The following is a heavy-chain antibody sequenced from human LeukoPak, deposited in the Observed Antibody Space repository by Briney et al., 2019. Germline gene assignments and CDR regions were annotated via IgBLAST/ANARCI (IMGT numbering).Heavy chain of an antibody. V-gene: IGHV4-59*08. CDR3: ARAVRYSSSWLDY. J-gene: IGHJ4*02. CDR1: GGSISSYY. CDR2: IYYSGST. Sequence: SETLSLTCTVSGGSISSYYWSWIRQPPGKGLEWIGYIYYSGSTYYNPSLKSRVTISVDTSKNQFSLKLSSVTAADTAVYYCARAVRYSSSWLDYWGQGTLVTVSS. D-gene: IGHD6-13*01.